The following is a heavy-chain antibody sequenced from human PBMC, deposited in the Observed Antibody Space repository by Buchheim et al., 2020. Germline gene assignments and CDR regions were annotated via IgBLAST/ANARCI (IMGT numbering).Heavy chain of an antibody. CDR1: GFTFSSYS. J-gene: IGHJ5*02. D-gene: IGHD3-16*02. CDR2: ISSSSSHI. Sequence: EVQLVESGGGLVKPGGSLRLSCAASGFTFSSYSMNWVRQAPGKGLEWVSSISSSSSHIYYADSVKGRFTISRDNAKNSLYLQMNSLRAEDTAVYYCARDSGNYDYVWGSYLPSWFDPWGQGTL. CDR3: ARDSGNYDYVWGSYLPSWFDP. V-gene: IGHV3-21*01.